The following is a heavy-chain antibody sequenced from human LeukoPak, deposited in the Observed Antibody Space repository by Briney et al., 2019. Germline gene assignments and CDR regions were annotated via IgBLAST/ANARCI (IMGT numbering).Heavy chain of an antibody. Sequence: GGSLRLSCAASGFAFSSYAMSWVRQAPGKGLEWVSAISGSGGSTYYADSVKGRFTISRDNSKNTLYLQMNSLRAEDTAVYYCAKQPGSVVDSSGSLSRHWGQGTLVTVSS. CDR2: ISGSGGST. V-gene: IGHV3-23*01. CDR1: GFAFSSYA. D-gene: IGHD3-22*01. J-gene: IGHJ4*02. CDR3: AKQPGSVVDSSGSLSRH.